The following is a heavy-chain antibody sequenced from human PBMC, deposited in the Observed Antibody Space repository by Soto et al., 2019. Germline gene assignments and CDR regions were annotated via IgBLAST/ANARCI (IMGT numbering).Heavy chain of an antibody. CDR1: GFSLSTSGLG. D-gene: IGHD6-19*01. J-gene: IGHJ4*02. Sequence: QITLKESGPTLVRPTQTLTLTCTFSGFSLSTSGLGVGWIRQPPGKALEWLALIYWNDDKRYSPSLKARLSIPKDNSKNQVVLTMTNMDPVDTATYYCAHRPSGWYLFDYWGQGTLVTVSS. CDR3: AHRPSGWYLFDY. V-gene: IGHV2-5*01. CDR2: IYWNDDK.